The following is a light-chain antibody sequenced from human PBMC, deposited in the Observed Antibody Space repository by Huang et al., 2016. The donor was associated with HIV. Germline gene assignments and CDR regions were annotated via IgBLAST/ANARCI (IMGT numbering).Light chain of an antibody. CDR1: QSVLYSSNNKNY. CDR3: QQYYSTPVT. Sequence: IVMTQSPDSLAVSLGERATINCKSSQSVLYSSNNKNYLSWYQQKPGHPPKLLIYGAFTRESGVPDRFSGSGSGTDFTLTSSSLQAEDVAVYYCQQYYSTPVTFGGGTKVEIK. V-gene: IGKV4-1*01. CDR2: GAF. J-gene: IGKJ4*01.